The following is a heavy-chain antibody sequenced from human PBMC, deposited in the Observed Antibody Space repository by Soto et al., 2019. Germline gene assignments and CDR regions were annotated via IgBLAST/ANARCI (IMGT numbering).Heavy chain of an antibody. D-gene: IGHD6-13*01. CDR1: GFTVSSNY. V-gene: IGHV3-53*04. J-gene: IGHJ6*02. CDR2: IYSAGST. Sequence: EVQLVESGGGLVQPGGSLRLSCAASGFTVSSNYMSWVRQAPGKGLEWVSIIYSAGSTHYADSVKGRFTISRHNSKNTLYLQMNCLRTEDTAVYYCARAHFADSSSWSDDYYGMDVWGQGTTVTVSS. CDR3: ARAHFADSSSWSDDYYGMDV.